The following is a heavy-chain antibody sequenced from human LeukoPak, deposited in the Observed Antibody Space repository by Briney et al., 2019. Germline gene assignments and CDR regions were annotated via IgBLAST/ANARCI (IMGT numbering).Heavy chain of an antibody. D-gene: IGHD3-16*01. CDR1: GGSISSHY. J-gene: IGHJ3*02. V-gene: IGHV4-59*11. Sequence: SETLSLTCTVSGGSISSHYWSWIRQPPGKGLEWIGYIHNSGSTNYNPSLKSRVTISLDTSNNQFSLKVNSVTAADTAVYYCARAQGGAFDIWGQGTMVTVSS. CDR2: IHNSGST. CDR3: ARAQGGAFDI.